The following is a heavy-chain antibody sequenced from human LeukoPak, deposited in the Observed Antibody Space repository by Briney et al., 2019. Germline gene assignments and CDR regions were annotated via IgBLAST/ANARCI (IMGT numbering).Heavy chain of an antibody. CDR3: ATPGVRDYYYYLDV. Sequence: GGSLRLSCAASGFTFSSYSMNWVRQAPGKGLEWVSHISSSSSTIYCADAVKGRFTVSRDNANNSVHLQMSSLRAEDTAVYYCATPGVRDYYYYLDVWGTGTTVTVSS. CDR1: GFTFSSYS. CDR2: ISSSSSTI. D-gene: IGHD2-21*01. V-gene: IGHV3-48*04. J-gene: IGHJ6*03.